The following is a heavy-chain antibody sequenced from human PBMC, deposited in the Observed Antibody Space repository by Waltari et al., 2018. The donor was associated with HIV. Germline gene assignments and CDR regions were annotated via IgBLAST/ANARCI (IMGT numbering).Heavy chain of an antibody. D-gene: IGHD5-12*01. CDR1: GGPSSSSTHY. CDR3: ARGARFDY. V-gene: IGHV4-39*07. J-gene: IGHJ4*02. CDR2: IFDGGST. Sequence: QLQLQESGPGRVKPSETLSLACTVSGGPSSSSTHYWGGFRRAPGKGRAGIGSIFDGGSTYYNPSLKSRVTISVDTSKNQFSLKLSSITAADTAVYFCARGARFDYWGQGTLVTVSS.